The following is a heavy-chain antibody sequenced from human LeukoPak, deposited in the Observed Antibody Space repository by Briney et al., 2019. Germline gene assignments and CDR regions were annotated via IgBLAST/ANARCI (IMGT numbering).Heavy chain of an antibody. CDR1: GGSFSSYY. V-gene: IGHV4-59*08. CDR2: IYYSGST. J-gene: IGHJ6*02. CDR3: ARLGGSLRSYYYYGMDV. D-gene: IGHD4-17*01. Sequence: SETLSLTCAVYGGSFSSYYWSWIRQPPGKGLEWIGYIYYSGSTNYNPSLKSRVTISVDTSKNQFSLKLSSVTAADTAVYYCARLGGSLRSYYYYGMDVWGQGTTVTVSS.